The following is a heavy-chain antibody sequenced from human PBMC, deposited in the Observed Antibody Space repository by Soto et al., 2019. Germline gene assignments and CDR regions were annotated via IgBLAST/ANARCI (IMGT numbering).Heavy chain of an antibody. CDR2: IYHSGST. D-gene: IGHD6-13*01. J-gene: IGHJ4*02. CDR3: ARGLTIAAAGTRGFDY. CDR1: SFSISSSNW. Sequence: SETLSLTCAVSSFSISSSNWWSWVRQPPGKGLEWIGEIYHSGSTNYNPSLKSRVTISVDKSKNQFSLKLSSVTAADTAVYYCARGLTIAAAGTRGFDYWGQGTLVTVSS. V-gene: IGHV4-4*02.